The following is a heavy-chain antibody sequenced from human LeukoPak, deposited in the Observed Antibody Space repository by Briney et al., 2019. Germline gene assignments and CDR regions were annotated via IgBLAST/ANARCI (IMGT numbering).Heavy chain of an antibody. J-gene: IGHJ4*02. CDR1: GYSFRSFW. CDR3: ARGRRFGELSHPTYYFDY. Sequence: GESLKISCKASGYSFRSFWIGWVRQMPGKGLEWMGVIDPDDSETRYSPSFQGQVTISADKSISTAYLQWSTLKASDTAVYYCARGRRFGELSHPTYYFDYWGQGTQVTVSS. D-gene: IGHD3-10*01. V-gene: IGHV5-51*01. CDR2: IDPDDSET.